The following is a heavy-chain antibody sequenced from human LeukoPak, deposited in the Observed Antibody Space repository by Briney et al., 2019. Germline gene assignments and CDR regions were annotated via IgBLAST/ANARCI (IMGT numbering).Heavy chain of an antibody. Sequence: EGSLRLSCAASGFTFSTYTVSWVRQPPGKGLEWVSAIRGSGGYTYYADSVKGRFTLSRDNSKNTLYLQMNSLRAEDTALYYCAEASEDGDWYFDLWGRGTLVTVSS. D-gene: IGHD4-17*01. CDR3: AEASEDGDWYFDL. V-gene: IGHV3-23*01. CDR2: IRGSGGYT. J-gene: IGHJ2*01. CDR1: GFTFSTYT.